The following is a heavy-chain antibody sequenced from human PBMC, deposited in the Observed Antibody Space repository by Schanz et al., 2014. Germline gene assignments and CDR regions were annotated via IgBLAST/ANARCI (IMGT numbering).Heavy chain of an antibody. CDR3: AKGRFGEVSALDI. CDR1: GFTFSSYA. V-gene: IGHV3-23*01. J-gene: IGHJ3*02. D-gene: IGHD3-10*01. CDR2: FDAHDGRA. Sequence: EVQLLESGGGLVQPGWSLRLSCAASGFTFSSYAMSWVRQAPGKGLEWVSGFDAHDGRAYYADSVKGRFTISRDNSKSTLYLQMSSLRAEDTAVYYCAKGRFGEVSALDIWGQGTMVTVSS.